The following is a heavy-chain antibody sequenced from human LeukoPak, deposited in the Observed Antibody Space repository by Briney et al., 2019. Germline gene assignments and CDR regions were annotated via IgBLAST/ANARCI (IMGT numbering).Heavy chain of an antibody. CDR3: ARDTSDY. CDR2: INAGNGNT. D-gene: IGHD2/OR15-2a*01. V-gene: IGHV1-3*01. J-gene: IGHJ4*02. Sequence: ASVKVSCKASGYTFTSYAIHWVRQAPGQRLEWMGLINAGNGNTNYSQNFRGRVTITRDTSASTAYMELSSLRSDDTAVYYCARDTSDYWGQGTLVTVSS. CDR1: GYTFTSYA.